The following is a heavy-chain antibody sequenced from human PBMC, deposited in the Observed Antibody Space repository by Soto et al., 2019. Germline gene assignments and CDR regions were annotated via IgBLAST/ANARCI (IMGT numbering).Heavy chain of an antibody. CDR3: ARGGRLGRDY. CDR2: INHSGRT. CDR1: GGSFSGYY. J-gene: IGHJ4*02. D-gene: IGHD3-22*01. V-gene: IGHV4-34*01. Sequence: SETLCLTCAVCGGSFSGYYRSWIRQPPGKGLEWVGEINHSGRTNYNPAPKRRVTISVDTSKNHFSLKLSSVTAAATAVYYCARGGRLGRDYWGQGTLVTVSS.